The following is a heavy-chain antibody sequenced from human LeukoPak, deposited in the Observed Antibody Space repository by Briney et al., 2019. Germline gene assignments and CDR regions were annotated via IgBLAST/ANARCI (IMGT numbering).Heavy chain of an antibody. CDR1: GDSISTNYY. CDR3: ARPYGDSLYDAFDI. J-gene: IGHJ3*02. Sequence: SETLSLTCAVSGDSISTNYYWGWIRQPPGKGLEWIGSVYHSGSTFYNPSLKSRVTISLDMSKNQFTLKLTSVTAAGTAVYYCARPYGDSLYDAFDIWGQGTMVTVSS. D-gene: IGHD4-17*01. V-gene: IGHV4-38-2*01. CDR2: VYHSGST.